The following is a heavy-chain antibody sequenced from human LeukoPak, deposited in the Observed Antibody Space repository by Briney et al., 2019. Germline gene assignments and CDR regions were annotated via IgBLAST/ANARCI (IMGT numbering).Heavy chain of an antibody. D-gene: IGHD5-12*01. CDR1: GFTFSSYA. Sequence: PGGSLRLSCAASGFTFSSYAMSWVRQAPGKGLEWVSSISSSSSYIYYADSVKGRFTISRDNAKNSLYLQMNSLRAEDTAVYYCARGGGGYGDYWGQGTLVTVSS. J-gene: IGHJ4*02. CDR3: ARGGGGYGDY. V-gene: IGHV3-21*01. CDR2: ISSSSSYI.